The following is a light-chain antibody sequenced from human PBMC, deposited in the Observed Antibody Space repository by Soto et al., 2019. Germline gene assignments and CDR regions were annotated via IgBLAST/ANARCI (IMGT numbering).Light chain of an antibody. J-gene: IGLJ2*01. CDR3: SSYTSSSTVV. CDR1: SDVVGNYNL. V-gene: IGLV2-14*02. CDR2: EVS. Sequence: QSALTQPASVSGSPGQSITISCTGTSDVVGNYNLVSWYQQHPGKAPKLMIYEVSNRPSGVSNRFSGSKSGNTASLTISGLQAEDEADYYCSSYTSSSTVVFGGGTKLTV.